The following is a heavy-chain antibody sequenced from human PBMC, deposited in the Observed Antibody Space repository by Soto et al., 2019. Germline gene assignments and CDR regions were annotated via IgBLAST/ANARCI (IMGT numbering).Heavy chain of an antibody. J-gene: IGHJ3*02. CDR3: TTDPPLRYFDWLPIYDAFDI. V-gene: IGHV3-23*01. Sequence: PGGSLRLSCAASGFTFSSCAMGWVRQAPGKGLEWVSDIIDSGGSTYYADSVKGRFTISRDNSKSTLYLQMNSLRAEDTALYYCTTDPPLRYFDWLPIYDAFDIWGQGTMVTVSS. D-gene: IGHD3-9*01. CDR1: GFTFSSCA. CDR2: IIDSGGST.